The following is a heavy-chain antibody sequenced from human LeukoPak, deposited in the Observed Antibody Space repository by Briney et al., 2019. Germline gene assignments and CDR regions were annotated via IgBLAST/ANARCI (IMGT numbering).Heavy chain of an antibody. Sequence: SETLSLTCAVYGGSFSGYYWSWIRRPPGKGLEWIGEINHGGSTNYNPSLKSRVTISVDTSKNQFSLKLSSVTAADTAVYYCARGSSYYDFWSGYESPKNFDYWGQGTLVTVSS. J-gene: IGHJ4*02. V-gene: IGHV4-34*01. CDR1: GGSFSGYY. CDR2: INHGGST. CDR3: ARGSSYYDFWSGYESPKNFDY. D-gene: IGHD3-3*01.